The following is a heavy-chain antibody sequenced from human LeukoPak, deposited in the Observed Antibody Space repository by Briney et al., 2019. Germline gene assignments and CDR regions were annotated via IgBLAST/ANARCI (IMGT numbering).Heavy chain of an antibody. Sequence: SVKVSCKASGGTFSSYAISWVRQAPGQGLEWMGGIIPIFGTANYAQKFQGRVTITTDESTSTAYMELSSLRSEDTAVYYCARDGWDCSGGSCYFDYWGQGTLVTVSS. D-gene: IGHD2-15*01. CDR3: ARDGWDCSGGSCYFDY. V-gene: IGHV1-69*05. CDR1: GGTFSSYA. J-gene: IGHJ4*02. CDR2: IIPIFGTA.